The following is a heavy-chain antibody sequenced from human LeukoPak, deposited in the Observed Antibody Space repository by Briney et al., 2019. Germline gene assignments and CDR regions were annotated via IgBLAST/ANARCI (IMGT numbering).Heavy chain of an antibody. CDR3: ARVTAPGTGRDYFDF. D-gene: IGHD6-13*01. J-gene: IGHJ4*02. CDR2: TYYRSKWYN. V-gene: IGHV6-1*01. Sequence: SQTLSLTCDISGDSVSSNSATWNWIRQSPPRGLEWLGRTYYRSKWYNDYALSVNSRIMISPDTSKNQFSLHLNSVTPDDTAVYFCARVTAPGTGRDYFDFWGQGTLVTVSS. CDR1: GDSVSSNSAT.